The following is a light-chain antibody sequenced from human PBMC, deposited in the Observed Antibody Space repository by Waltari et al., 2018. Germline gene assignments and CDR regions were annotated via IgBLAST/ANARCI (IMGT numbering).Light chain of an antibody. CDR2: DAS. CDR1: QSVGSNY. CDR3: QQYGNSPLT. J-gene: IGKJ4*01. Sequence: EIVLTQSPGTLSFSPGERDTLSCRASQSVGSNYLAWYQQKPGQAPRLLIYDASSRATGIPDRFSGSGSGTDFTLTISRLEPEDFAVYHCQQYGNSPLTFGGGTKVEIK. V-gene: IGKV3-20*01.